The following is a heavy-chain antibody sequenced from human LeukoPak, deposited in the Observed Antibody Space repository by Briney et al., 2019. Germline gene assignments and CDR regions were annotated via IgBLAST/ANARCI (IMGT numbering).Heavy chain of an antibody. V-gene: IGHV4-31*03. J-gene: IGHJ4*02. CDR3: ARERYSSSWVDY. Sequence: SETLSLTCTVSGGSISSGGYYWSWIRQHPGKGLEWIGYIYYSGSTYYNPSLKSRVTISVDTSKNQFSLKLSSVTAADTAVYYCARERYSSSWVDYWGQGTLVTVSS. CDR2: IYYSGST. D-gene: IGHD6-13*01. CDR1: GGSISSGGYY.